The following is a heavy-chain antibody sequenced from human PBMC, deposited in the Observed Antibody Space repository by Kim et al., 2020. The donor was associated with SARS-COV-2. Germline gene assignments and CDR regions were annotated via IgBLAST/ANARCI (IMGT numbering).Heavy chain of an antibody. J-gene: IGHJ4*02. CDR3: ARYGYSSSWYSHHSN. V-gene: IGHV3-30*04. D-gene: IGHD6-13*01. Sequence: GGSLRLPCAASGFTFSSYAMHWVRQAPGKGLEWVAVISYDGSNKYYADSVKGRFTISRDNAKNTLYLQMNSLRAEDTAVYYCARYGYSSSWYSHHSNWEQRAMVTDSS. CDR2: ISYDGSNK. CDR1: GFTFSSYA.